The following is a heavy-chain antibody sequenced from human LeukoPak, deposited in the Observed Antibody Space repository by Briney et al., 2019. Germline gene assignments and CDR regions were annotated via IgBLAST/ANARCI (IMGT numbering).Heavy chain of an antibody. Sequence: GGSLRLSCAASGFTFTNYAMNWVRQAPGKGLEWVSTISSSGGNTYYADSVKGRFSISRDNSKNILSLLMNSLRAEDTAVYYCANPLSHRNWFDSWGQGTLVTVSS. J-gene: IGHJ5*01. CDR1: GFTFTNYA. CDR2: ISSSGGNT. CDR3: ANPLSHRNWFDS. V-gene: IGHV3-23*01.